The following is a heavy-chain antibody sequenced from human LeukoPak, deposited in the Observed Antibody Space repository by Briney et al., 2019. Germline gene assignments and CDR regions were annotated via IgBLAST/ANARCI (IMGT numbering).Heavy chain of an antibody. V-gene: IGHV3-48*01. D-gene: IGHD3-3*01. CDR3: ARDVKYDFWSGYQGYYFDY. J-gene: IGHJ4*02. CDR1: GFTFSHYS. CDR2: ISSSSSTI. Sequence: GGSLRLSCAASGFTFSHYSMNWVRQAPGKGLEWVSYISSSSSTIYYADSVKGRFTISRDNSKNTLYLQMNSLRAEDTAVYYCARDVKYDFWSGYQGYYFDYWGQGTLVTVSS.